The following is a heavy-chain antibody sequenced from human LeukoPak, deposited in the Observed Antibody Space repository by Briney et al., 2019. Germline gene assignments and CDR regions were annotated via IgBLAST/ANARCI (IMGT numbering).Heavy chain of an antibody. CDR1: GLSFSNYA. V-gene: IGHV3-21*06. CDR2: IFSRSESI. Sequence: GGSLRLSCAASGLSFSNYAMSWVRQAPGKGLEWVSCIFSRSESILYADSVKGRFSISRDNAKNLLYLQMDSLRVEDTAVYYCARDFFHSSESRPFDYWGQGTLVTVSS. CDR3: ARDFFHSSESRPFDY. D-gene: IGHD3-22*01. J-gene: IGHJ4*02.